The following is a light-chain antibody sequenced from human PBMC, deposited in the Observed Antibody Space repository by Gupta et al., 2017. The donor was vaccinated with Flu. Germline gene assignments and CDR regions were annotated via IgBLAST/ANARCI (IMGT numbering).Light chain of an antibody. CDR3: QQYHTYWT. CDR2: KAS. V-gene: IGKV1-5*03. Sequence: GERVTITCRASQSISNLLAWYQQKPGKAPNLLIYKASNLESGVPSRFSGSGSGTEFTLTISSLQPDDFATYYCQQYHTYWTFGQGTKVEIK. J-gene: IGKJ1*01. CDR1: QSISNL.